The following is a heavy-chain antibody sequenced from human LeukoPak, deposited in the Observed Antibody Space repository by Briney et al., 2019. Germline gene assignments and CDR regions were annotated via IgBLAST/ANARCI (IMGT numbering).Heavy chain of an antibody. V-gene: IGHV1-69*04. CDR1: GGTFSSYA. J-gene: IGHJ4*02. D-gene: IGHD3-3*01. Sequence: SVKVSCKASGGTFSSYAISWVRQAPGQGLEWMGRIIPIFGIANYAQKFQGRVTITADKSTSTAYMELSSLRSEDTAVYYCARDLFYDFWSGPSISDYWGQGTLVTVSS. CDR3: ARDLFYDFWSGPSISDY. CDR2: IIPIFGIA.